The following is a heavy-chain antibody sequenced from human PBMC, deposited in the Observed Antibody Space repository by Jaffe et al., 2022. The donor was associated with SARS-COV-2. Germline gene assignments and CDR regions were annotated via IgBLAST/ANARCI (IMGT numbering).Heavy chain of an antibody. Sequence: QVQLVESGGGVVQPGRSLRLSCAASGFTFTYYAMHWVRQAPGKGLEWVAIISYDGSDKYYADSVKGRFTISRDNSKDTVYLQMNSLRPEDTAVYYCARDPTVAGTELYFDYWGQGTLVTVSS. V-gene: IGHV3-30*04. D-gene: IGHD6-19*01. CDR3: ARDPTVAGTELYFDY. CDR2: ISYDGSDK. J-gene: IGHJ4*02. CDR1: GFTFTYYA.